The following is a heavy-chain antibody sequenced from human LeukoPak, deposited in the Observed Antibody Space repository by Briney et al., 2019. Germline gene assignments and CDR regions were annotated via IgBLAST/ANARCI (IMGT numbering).Heavy chain of an antibody. V-gene: IGHV3-30*04. CDR1: GFTFSSYA. Sequence: GSLRLSCAASGFTFSSYAMHWVRQAPGKGLEWVAVISYDGSNKYYADTVKGRFTISRDNSKNTLYLQMNSLRAEDTAVYYCAREHRGITMVRGVIIPFEPFDYWGQGTLVTVSS. CDR3: AREHRGITMVRGVIIPFEPFDY. CDR2: ISYDGSNK. J-gene: IGHJ4*02. D-gene: IGHD3-10*01.